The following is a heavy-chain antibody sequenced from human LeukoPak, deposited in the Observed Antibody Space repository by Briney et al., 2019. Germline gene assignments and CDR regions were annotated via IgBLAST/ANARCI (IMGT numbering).Heavy chain of an antibody. CDR1: GFTFSSYG. V-gene: IGHV3-33*01. CDR3: ARDPMVRSHYFDY. D-gene: IGHD3-10*01. J-gene: IGHJ4*02. Sequence: GGSLRLSCAASGFTFSSYGMHWVRQAAGKGLDWVAVIWYDGGNKYYADSVKGRFTISRDNSKNTLYLHMNSLRAEDTDVYYCARDPMVRSHYFDYWGQGTLVTVSS. CDR2: IWYDGGNK.